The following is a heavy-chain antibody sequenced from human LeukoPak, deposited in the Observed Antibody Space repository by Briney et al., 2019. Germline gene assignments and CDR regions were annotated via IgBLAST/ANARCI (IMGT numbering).Heavy chain of an antibody. CDR2: ISSRSSYI. Sequence: GGSLRLSCAASGFTFSSHSMNWVRQAPGKGLEWVSSISSRSSYIYYADSVKGRFTISRDNAKNSLYLQMNSLRAEDTAVYYCARAYTAMARFDPWGQGTLVTVSS. CDR3: ARAYTAMARFDP. CDR1: GFTFSSHS. D-gene: IGHD5-18*01. V-gene: IGHV3-21*01. J-gene: IGHJ5*02.